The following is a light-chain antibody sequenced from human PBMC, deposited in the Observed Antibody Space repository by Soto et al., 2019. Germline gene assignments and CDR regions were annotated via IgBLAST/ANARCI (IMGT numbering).Light chain of an antibody. CDR2: GAS. Sequence: EIVMTQSPATLSVSPGERTTLSCRASQSVSSNLAWYQQKPGQAPRLLIYGASTRATGIPARFSGSGSGTEFTLTISRLDPEDFAVYYCQQYGSSRITFGQGTRLEIK. J-gene: IGKJ5*01. CDR3: QQYGSSRIT. V-gene: IGKV3-15*01. CDR1: QSVSSN.